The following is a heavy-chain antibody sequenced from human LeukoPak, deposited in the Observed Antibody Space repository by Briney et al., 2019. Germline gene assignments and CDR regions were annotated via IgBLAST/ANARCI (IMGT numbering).Heavy chain of an antibody. CDR3: VRSLDY. Sequence: GGSLRLSCAASGFTFSSYWMSWVRQAPGKGLEWVSVITGSGGFTQYADSVEGRFTISRDNSKNTVYLQMNSLRVEDTALYYCVRSLDYWGQGTLVTVSS. V-gene: IGHV3-23*01. J-gene: IGHJ4*02. CDR2: ITGSGGFT. CDR1: GFTFSSYW.